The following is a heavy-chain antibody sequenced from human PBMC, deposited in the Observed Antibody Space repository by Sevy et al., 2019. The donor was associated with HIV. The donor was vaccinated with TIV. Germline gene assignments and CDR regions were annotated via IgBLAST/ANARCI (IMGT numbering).Heavy chain of an antibody. CDR2: ISGSGGSGDKT. D-gene: IGHD3-22*01. CDR3: ARKYDSSGYFDY. J-gene: IGHJ4*02. CDR1: GFTFSRYA. V-gene: IGHV3-23*01. Sequence: GGSLRLSCAASGFTFSRYAMNWVRQAPGKGQEWVSGISGSGGSGDKTNYADSVKGRFTISRDDSKNSLYLQLNSLRAEDTAIYYCARKYDSSGYFDYWGEGTLVTVSS.